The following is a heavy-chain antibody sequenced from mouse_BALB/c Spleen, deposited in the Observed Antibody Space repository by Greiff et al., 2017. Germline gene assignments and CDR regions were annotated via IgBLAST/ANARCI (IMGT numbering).Heavy chain of an antibody. CDR3: TRPLYDSWGFAY. CDR2: IRLKSNNYAT. J-gene: IGHJ3*01. D-gene: IGHD2-4*01. Sequence: EVKVEESGGGLVQPGGSMKLSCVASGFTFSNYWMNWVRQSPEKGLEWVAEIRLKSNNYATHYAESVKGRFTISRDDSKSSVYLQMNNLRAEDTGIYYCTRPLYDSWGFAYWGQGTLVTVSA. V-gene: IGHV6-6*02. CDR1: GFTFSNYW.